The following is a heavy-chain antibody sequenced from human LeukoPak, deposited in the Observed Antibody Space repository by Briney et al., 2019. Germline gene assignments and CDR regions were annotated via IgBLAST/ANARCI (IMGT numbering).Heavy chain of an antibody. D-gene: IGHD6-13*01. CDR1: GGSISSGDYY. Sequence: SQTLSLTCTVSGGSISSGDYYWSWIRQPPGKGLEWIGYIYYSGSTYYNPSLKSRVTISVDTSKNQFSLKLSSVTAADTAVYYCARGKGYSSILLYYFDYWGQGTLVTVSS. V-gene: IGHV4-30-4*01. CDR2: IYYSGST. J-gene: IGHJ4*02. CDR3: ARGKGYSSILLYYFDY.